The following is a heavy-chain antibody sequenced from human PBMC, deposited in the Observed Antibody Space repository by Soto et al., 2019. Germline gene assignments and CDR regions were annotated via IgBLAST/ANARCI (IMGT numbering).Heavy chain of an antibody. CDR3: ARDGDILAVVINYYYYYGMDV. Sequence: GGSLRLSYAASGFTFSNYGMRWVRQAPGKGLEWVAVIWYDGSNKYYADSVKGRFTISRDNSKNTLYLQMNSLRAEDTAVYYCARDGDILAVVINYYYYYGMDVWGQGTTVTVSS. V-gene: IGHV3-33*08. J-gene: IGHJ6*02. CDR2: IWYDGSNK. CDR1: GFTFSNYG. D-gene: IGHD3-9*01.